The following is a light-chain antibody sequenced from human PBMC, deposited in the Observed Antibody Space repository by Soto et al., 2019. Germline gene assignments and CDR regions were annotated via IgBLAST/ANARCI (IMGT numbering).Light chain of an antibody. CDR2: DAS. V-gene: IGKV1-5*01. Sequence: DIQMTQSPSTLSASVGDRVTITCRASQSISSWLAWYQQKPGKAPKLLIYDASSLESGVPSRFSGSGSGTKFTLTVSSQQPDDFATYYWQQYNSYSTFGQGTKLEIK. CDR1: QSISSW. J-gene: IGKJ2*01. CDR3: QQYNSYST.